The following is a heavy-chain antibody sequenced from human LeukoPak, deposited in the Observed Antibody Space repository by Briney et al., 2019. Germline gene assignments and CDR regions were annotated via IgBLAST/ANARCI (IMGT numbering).Heavy chain of an antibody. J-gene: IGHJ5*02. CDR1: GYSISSGYY. V-gene: IGHV4-38-2*02. CDR2: IFHSGST. CDR3: ARSPVIATAFFDP. Sequence: SETLSLTCTVSGYSISSGYYWGWIRQPPGKGLEWIGNIFHSGSTYYNPSLISRVTISVDTSKNQFSLKLNSVTAADTAVYYCARSPVIATAFFDPWGQGTLVTVSS. D-gene: IGHD6-13*01.